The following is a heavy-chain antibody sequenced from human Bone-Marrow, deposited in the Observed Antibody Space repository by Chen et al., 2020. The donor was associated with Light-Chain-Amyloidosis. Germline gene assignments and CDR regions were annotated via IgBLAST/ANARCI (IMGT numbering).Heavy chain of an antibody. D-gene: IGHD2-2*01. CDR3: TRAWRSTSDGRHDAFDI. CDR2: IYHSGST. J-gene: IGHJ3*02. Sequence: QLQESGPGLVKPSETLSLTCTVSGYSISSGYYWGWIRQPPGKGLEWIGSIYHSGSTYYNPSLKSRVTMSVDTSKNQFSLKLSSVTAADTAMYFCTRAWRSTSDGRHDAFDIWGQGTMVTVSS. CDR1: GYSISSGYY. V-gene: IGHV4-38-2*02.